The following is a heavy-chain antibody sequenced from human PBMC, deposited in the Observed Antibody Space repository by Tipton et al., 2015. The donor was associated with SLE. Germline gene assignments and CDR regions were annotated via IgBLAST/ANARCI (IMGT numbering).Heavy chain of an antibody. CDR3: ARMDGSLGPFDY. V-gene: IGHV5-51*03. Sequence: QLVQSGAEVKKPGESLRISCRGSGYSFTNYWIAWVRQMPGKGLEWMGIIYPGDSDTRYSPSFQGQVTISADKSISAAYLQWSSLKASDTAVYYCARMDGSLGPFDYWGQGTLVTVSA. D-gene: IGHD5-24*01. J-gene: IGHJ4*02. CDR2: IYPGDSDT. CDR1: GYSFTNYW.